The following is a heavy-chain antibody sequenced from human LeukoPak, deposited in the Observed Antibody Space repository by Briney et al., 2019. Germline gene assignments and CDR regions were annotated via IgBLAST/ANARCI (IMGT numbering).Heavy chain of an antibody. CDR2: IYYSGST. CDR3: ARTDYYDSSGYYPRSYYFDY. CDR1: GGSTSSSSYY. J-gene: IGHJ4*02. V-gene: IGHV4-39*07. D-gene: IGHD3-22*01. Sequence: SETLSLTCTVSGGSTSSSSYYWGWIRQPPGKGLEWIGSIYYSGSTYYNPSLKSRVTISVGTSKNQFSLKLSSATAADTAVYYCARTDYYDSSGYYPRSYYFDYWGQGTLVTVSS.